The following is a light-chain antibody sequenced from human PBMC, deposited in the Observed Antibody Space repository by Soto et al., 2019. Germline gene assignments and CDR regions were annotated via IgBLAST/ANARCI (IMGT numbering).Light chain of an antibody. Sequence: EIVLTQSPGTLSLSPGERATLSCRASQSVRSSYLAWYQQKPRQAPRLLIYGASSRATGIPDRFSGSGSGTDFTLTISRLEPEDFAVYYCQQYGSSPPTFDQGTKVDIK. CDR2: GAS. J-gene: IGKJ1*01. V-gene: IGKV3-20*01. CDR3: QQYGSSPPT. CDR1: QSVRSSY.